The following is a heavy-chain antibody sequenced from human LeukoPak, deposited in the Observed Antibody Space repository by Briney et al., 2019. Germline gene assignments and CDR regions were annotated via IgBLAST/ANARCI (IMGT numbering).Heavy chain of an antibody. D-gene: IGHD5-12*01. CDR3: ARHDSGYDFPLDY. Sequence: GESLKISCKGSGYSFTSYWIGWVRQMPRKGLEWMGIIYPGDSDTRYSPSFQGQVTISADKSISTAYLQLSSLKASDTAMYYCARHDSGYDFPLDYWGQGTLVTVSS. CDR2: IYPGDSDT. J-gene: IGHJ4*02. CDR1: GYSFTSYW. V-gene: IGHV5-51*01.